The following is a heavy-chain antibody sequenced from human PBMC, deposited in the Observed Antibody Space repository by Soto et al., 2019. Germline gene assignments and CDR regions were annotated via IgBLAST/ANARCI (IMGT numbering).Heavy chain of an antibody. CDR2: ISGSGGST. CDR1: GFTFSSYA. D-gene: IGHD4-17*01. V-gene: IGHV3-23*01. Sequence: GGSLRLSCAASGFTFSSYAMSWVRQAPGKGLEWVSAISGSGGSTYYADSVKGRFTISRDNSKNTLYLQMNSLRAEDTAVYYGAKDDDYVDAFDLRGKGSMVTVSS. J-gene: IGHJ3*01. CDR3: AKDDDYVDAFDL.